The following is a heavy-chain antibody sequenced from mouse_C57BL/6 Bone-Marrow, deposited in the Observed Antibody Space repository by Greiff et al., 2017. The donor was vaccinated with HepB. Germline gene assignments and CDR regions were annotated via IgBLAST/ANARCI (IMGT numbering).Heavy chain of an antibody. Sequence: QVQLQQPGAELVKPGASVKLSCKASGYTFTSYWMHWVKQRPGQGLEWIGMIHPNSGSTNYTEKFKSKATLTVDKSSSTAYMQLSSLTSEDSAVYYCASDYSPAWFAYWGQGTLGTVSA. CDR3: ASDYSPAWFAY. V-gene: IGHV1-64*01. J-gene: IGHJ3*01. CDR2: IHPNSGST. D-gene: IGHD1-1*01. CDR1: GYTFTSYW.